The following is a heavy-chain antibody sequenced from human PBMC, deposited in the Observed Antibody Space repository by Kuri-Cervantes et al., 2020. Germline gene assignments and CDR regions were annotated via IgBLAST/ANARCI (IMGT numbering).Heavy chain of an antibody. CDR1: GFAFSSYW. D-gene: IGHD3-16*02. Sequence: GGSLRLSCAASGFAFSSYWMSWVRQAPGKGLEWVANIKQVGSEKYYVDSVKGRFTISRENAKNSLYLQMKRLRAEDTAVYDCARGPAGDYVWGSYRYPYWGQGTLVTVSS. CDR2: IKQVGSEK. J-gene: IGHJ4*02. CDR3: ARGPAGDYVWGSYRYPY. V-gene: IGHV3-7*04.